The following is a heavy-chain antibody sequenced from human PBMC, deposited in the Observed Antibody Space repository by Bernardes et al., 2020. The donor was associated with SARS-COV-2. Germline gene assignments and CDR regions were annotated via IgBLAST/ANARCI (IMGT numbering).Heavy chain of an antibody. J-gene: IGHJ6*02. CDR1: GFTFSSYS. D-gene: IGHD5-18*01. V-gene: IGHV3-21*01. CDR2: ISSSSSYI. CDR3: ARDMPEGGYSYGYGDYYYYGMDV. Sequence: GGSLRLSCAASGFTFSSYSMNWVRQAPGKGLEWVSSISSSSSYIYYADSVKGRFTISRDNAKNSLYLQMNSLRAEDTAVYYCARDMPEGGYSYGYGDYYYYGMDVWGQGTTVTVSS.